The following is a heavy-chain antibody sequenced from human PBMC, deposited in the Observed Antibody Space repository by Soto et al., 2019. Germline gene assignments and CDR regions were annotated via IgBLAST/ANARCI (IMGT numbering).Heavy chain of an antibody. J-gene: IGHJ1*01. D-gene: IGHD3-22*01. Sequence: SETLSLTCTVSGGSISRDDYYWSWIRQAPGRGLEWIGYIHSSGSIYYNPSLKSRATMSIDTAGNQFSLKVSSVTVADTAVYYCARDLDGLHDDTSGPFPRPGWGQGTLVTVS. CDR1: GGSISRDDYY. CDR2: IHSSGSI. CDR3: ARDLDGLHDDTSGPFPRPG. V-gene: IGHV4-30-4*01.